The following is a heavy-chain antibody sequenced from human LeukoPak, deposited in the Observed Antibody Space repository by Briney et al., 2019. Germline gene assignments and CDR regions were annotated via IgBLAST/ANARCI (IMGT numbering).Heavy chain of an antibody. CDR1: GGSITSSSYY. CDR3: AREMVRGVIIKPYNWFDP. J-gene: IGHJ5*02. D-gene: IGHD3-10*01. CDR2: IYYSGST. Sequence: SETLSLTCTVSGGSITSSSYYWGWIRQPPGKGLEWIGSIYYSGSTYYNPSLKSRVTISVDTSKNQFSLKLSSVTAADTAVYYCAREMVRGVIIKPYNWFDPWGQGTLVTVSS. V-gene: IGHV4-39*07.